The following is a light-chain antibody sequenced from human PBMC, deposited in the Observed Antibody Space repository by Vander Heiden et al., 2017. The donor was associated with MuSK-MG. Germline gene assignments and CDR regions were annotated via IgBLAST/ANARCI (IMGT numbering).Light chain of an antibody. CDR3: QQYYSYPRT. J-gene: IGKJ1*01. CDR2: AAS. V-gene: IGKV1-8*01. CDR1: QGISSY. Sequence: IRMTQSPSSFSASTGDRVTITCRASQGISSYLAWYQQKPGKAPKLLIYAASTLQSGVPSRFSGSGSGTDFTLTISCLQSEDFATYYCQQYYSYPRTFGQGTKVEIK.